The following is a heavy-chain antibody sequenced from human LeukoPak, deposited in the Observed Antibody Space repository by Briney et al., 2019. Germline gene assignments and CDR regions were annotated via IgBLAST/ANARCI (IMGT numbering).Heavy chain of an antibody. Sequence: GGSLRLSCAASGFTFNSYWMIWVRQAPGKGLEWVANINPDGSGKHYVDSVKGRFTISRDNAKKSLYLQMNSLRAEDTAVYYCASKQGDYWGQGTLVTVSS. J-gene: IGHJ4*02. V-gene: IGHV3-7*01. CDR2: INPDGSGK. CDR3: ASKQGDY. CDR1: GFTFNSYW.